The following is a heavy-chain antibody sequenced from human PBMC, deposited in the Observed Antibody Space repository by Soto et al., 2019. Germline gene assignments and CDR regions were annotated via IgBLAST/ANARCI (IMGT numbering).Heavy chain of an antibody. CDR3: AKSPRSYSSSWSDAFDI. Sequence: GGSLRLSCAASGFTFRSFTMNWVRQAPGKGLEWVSTISSNSAYIYYTDALRGRFTISRDNAKNSLHLQMNSLRAEDTAVYYCAKSPRSYSSSWSDAFDIWGQGTMVTVSS. J-gene: IGHJ3*02. CDR2: ISSNSAYI. CDR1: GFTFRSFT. V-gene: IGHV3-21*01. D-gene: IGHD6-13*01.